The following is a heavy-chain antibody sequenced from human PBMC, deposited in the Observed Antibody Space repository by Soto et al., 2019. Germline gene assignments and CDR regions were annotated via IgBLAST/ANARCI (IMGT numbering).Heavy chain of an antibody. D-gene: IGHD3-22*01. CDR3: ARDNYYDSSGYYRTSPFDI. CDR1: GGTFSSYA. Sequence: SVKVSCKASGGTFSSYAISWVRQAPGQGLEWMGGIIPIFGTANYAQKFQGRVTITADESTSTAYMELSSLRSEDTAVYYCARDNYYDSSGYYRTSPFDIWGQGTMVTVSS. CDR2: IIPIFGTA. V-gene: IGHV1-69*13. J-gene: IGHJ3*02.